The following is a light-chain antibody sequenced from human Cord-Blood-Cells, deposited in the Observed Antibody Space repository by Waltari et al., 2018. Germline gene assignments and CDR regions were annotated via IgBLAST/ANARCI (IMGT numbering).Light chain of an antibody. CDR3: QQSYSTPFT. V-gene: IGKV1-39*01. Sequence: DIQMTHSPSSRSASVGDMVTITCRASQSISSYLNWYQQKPGKAPKLLIYAASSLQSGVPSRFSGSGSGTDFTLTISSLQPEDFATYYCQQSYSTPFTFGPGTKVDIK. J-gene: IGKJ3*01. CDR1: QSISSY. CDR2: AAS.